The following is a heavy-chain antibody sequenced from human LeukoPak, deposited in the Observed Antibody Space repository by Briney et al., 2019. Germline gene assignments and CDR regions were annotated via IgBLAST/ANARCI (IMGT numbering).Heavy chain of an antibody. CDR2: INHSGST. V-gene: IGHV4-34*01. D-gene: IGHD1-26*01. Sequence: PSETLSLTCAVYGGSFSGYYWSWIRQPPGKGREWIGEINHSGSTNYNPSPKSRVTISVDTSKNQFSLKLSSVTAADTAVYYCARAGLAVGATQPGAFDYWGQGTLVTVSS. J-gene: IGHJ4*02. CDR1: GGSFSGYY. CDR3: ARAGLAVGATQPGAFDY.